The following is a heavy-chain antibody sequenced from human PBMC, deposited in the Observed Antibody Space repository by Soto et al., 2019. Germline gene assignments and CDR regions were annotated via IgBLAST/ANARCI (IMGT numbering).Heavy chain of an antibody. CDR2: IIPILGIA. V-gene: IGHV1-69*04. D-gene: IGHD2-2*01. J-gene: IGHJ5*02. Sequence: SVKVSCKASGGTFSSYTISWVRQAPGQGLEWMGRIIPILGIANYAQKFQGRVTITADKSTSTAYMELSSLRSEDTAVYYCARDLLSNCSSTSCYESWFDPWGQGTLVTVSS. CDR1: GGTFSSYT. CDR3: ARDLLSNCSSTSCYESWFDP.